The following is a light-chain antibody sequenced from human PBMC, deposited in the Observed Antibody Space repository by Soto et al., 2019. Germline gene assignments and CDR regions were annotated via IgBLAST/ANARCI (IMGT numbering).Light chain of an antibody. CDR3: QHCNSYSEA. CDR1: QTISSW. Sequence: DIQMTQSPSTLSGSVGDRVTITCRASQTISSWLAWYQQKPGKAPKLLIYKASTLKSGVPSRFSGSGSGKVFTLTISSLQPDDFATYYCQHCNSYSEAFGQGTKVEIK. J-gene: IGKJ1*01. V-gene: IGKV1-5*03. CDR2: KAS.